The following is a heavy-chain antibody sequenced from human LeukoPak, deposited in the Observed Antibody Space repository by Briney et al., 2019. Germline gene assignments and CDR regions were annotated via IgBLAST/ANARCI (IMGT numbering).Heavy chain of an antibody. CDR2: ISYDGSNK. J-gene: IGHJ4*02. V-gene: IGHV3-30-3*01. CDR1: GFTFSSYA. CDR3: ASIVGANFDY. D-gene: IGHD1-26*01. Sequence: GGSLRLSCAASGFTFSSYAMHWVRQAPGKGPEWVAVISYDGSNKYYADSVKGRFTISRDNSKNTLYLQMNSLRAEDTAVYYCASIVGANFDYWGQGTLVTVSS.